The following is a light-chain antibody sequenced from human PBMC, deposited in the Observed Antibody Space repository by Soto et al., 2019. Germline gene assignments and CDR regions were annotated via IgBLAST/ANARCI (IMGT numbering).Light chain of an antibody. CDR3: AAWDDSLNGAV. V-gene: IGLV1-44*01. CDR2: SNN. Sequence: QSVLTQPTSASGTPGQRVTISCSGSSSNIGSNTVNWYQQLPGTAPKLLISSNNQRPSGVPDRFSGSKSGTSASLAISGLQSEDEPDYYCAAWDDSLNGAVFGGGTQLTVL. J-gene: IGLJ7*01. CDR1: SSNIGSNT.